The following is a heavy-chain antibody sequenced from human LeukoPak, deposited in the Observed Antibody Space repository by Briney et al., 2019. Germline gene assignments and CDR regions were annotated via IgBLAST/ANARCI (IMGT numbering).Heavy chain of an antibody. CDR3: ARVIYGSGYYNNRFDP. V-gene: IGHV3-21*01. D-gene: IGHD3-3*01. CDR1: GFGFMVYT. CDR2: IRNGALFV. J-gene: IGHJ5*02. Sequence: GGSLGLSSAAAGFGFMVYTRTWVRQSRGRGLQGLSSIRNGALFVHYGDSVKGRFTISRDNGNNSLFLQMNSLRAEDTAVYYCARVIYGSGYYNNRFDPWGQGTLVTVSS.